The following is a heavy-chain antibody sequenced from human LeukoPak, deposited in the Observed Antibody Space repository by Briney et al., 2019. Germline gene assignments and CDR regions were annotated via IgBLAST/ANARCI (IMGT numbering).Heavy chain of an antibody. V-gene: IGHV3-48*01. J-gene: IGHJ3*02. CDR1: GFTLSSYS. CDR2: ISSSSSTI. Sequence: GGSLRLSCAASGFTLSSYSMNWVRQAPGKGLEWVSYISSSSSTIYYADSVKGRFTISRDNAKNSLYLQMNSLRAEDTAVYYCAKEGGLQAARGAFDIWGQGTMVTVSS. D-gene: IGHD2-21*02. CDR3: AKEGGLQAARGAFDI.